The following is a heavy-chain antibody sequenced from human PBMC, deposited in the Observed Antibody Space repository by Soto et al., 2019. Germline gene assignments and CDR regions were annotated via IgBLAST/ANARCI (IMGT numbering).Heavy chain of an antibody. CDR2: INTVNGNT. CDR3: ASGRGSMFDP. CDR1: RYSFPTYA. V-gene: IGHV1-3*04. D-gene: IGHD3-16*01. Sequence: ASVKVSCKASRYSFPTYAIHWVRQAPGQRLQWMGWINTVNGNTHYSQKFQGRVTITRDSSASTVYMELSSLKSEDTAFYYCASGRGSMFDPWGQGTLVTVSS. J-gene: IGHJ5*02.